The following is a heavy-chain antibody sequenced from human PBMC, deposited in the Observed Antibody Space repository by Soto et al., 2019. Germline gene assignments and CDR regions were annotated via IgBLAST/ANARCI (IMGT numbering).Heavy chain of an antibody. Sequence: QVQLVEPGGGVVQPGRSLRLSCAASGFTFSSYGMHWVRQAPGKGLEWVAVISYDGSNKYYADSVKGRFTISRDNSKNTLYLQMNSLRAEDTAVYYCAKPAAGYYFEYWGQGTLVTVSS. CDR3: AKPAAGYYFEY. D-gene: IGHD6-25*01. J-gene: IGHJ4*02. CDR1: GFTFSSYG. CDR2: ISYDGSNK. V-gene: IGHV3-30*18.